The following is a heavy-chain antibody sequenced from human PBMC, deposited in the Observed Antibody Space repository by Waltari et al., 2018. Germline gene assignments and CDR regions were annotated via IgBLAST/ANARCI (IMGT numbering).Heavy chain of an antibody. V-gene: IGHV4-39*01. CDR3: ATYIGASVGTASFDV. CDR2: ISYSGTT. Sequence: GWIRQPPGQGLEWIGTISYSGTTYNSPALQSRVTISRDTSKNQLSLKLDSVTASDTAVYYCATYIGASVGTASFDVWGQGTMVTVSS. J-gene: IGHJ3*01. D-gene: IGHD5-12*01.